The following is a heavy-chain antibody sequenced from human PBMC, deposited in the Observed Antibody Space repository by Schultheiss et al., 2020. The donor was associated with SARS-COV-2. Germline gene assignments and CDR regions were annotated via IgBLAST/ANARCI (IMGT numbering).Heavy chain of an antibody. CDR1: GYTFTSYD. CDR3: ARGGRVGAHRWDYGMDV. J-gene: IGHJ6*02. Sequence: ASVKVSCKASGYTFTSYDINWVRQATGQGLEWMGWMNPNSGNTGYAQKFQGRVTITRDTSASTAYMELSSLRSEDTAVYYCARGGRVGAHRWDYGMDVWGQGTTVTVSS. V-gene: IGHV1-8*01. CDR2: MNPNSGNT. D-gene: IGHD1-26*01.